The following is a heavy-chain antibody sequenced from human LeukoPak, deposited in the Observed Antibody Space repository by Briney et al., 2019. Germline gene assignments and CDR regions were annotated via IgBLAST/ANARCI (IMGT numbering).Heavy chain of an antibody. Sequence: GGSLRLSCAASGFTFSNYAMSWVRQAPGKGLEWVSGIYGGNTYYADSVKGRFTISRDNSKNTLYLQMNSLRAEDTAVYYCARALDFWSGYYRSGMDVWGQGTTVTVSS. CDR3: ARALDFWSGYYRSGMDV. CDR2: IYGGNT. J-gene: IGHJ6*02. V-gene: IGHV3-23*01. CDR1: GFTFSNYA. D-gene: IGHD3-3*01.